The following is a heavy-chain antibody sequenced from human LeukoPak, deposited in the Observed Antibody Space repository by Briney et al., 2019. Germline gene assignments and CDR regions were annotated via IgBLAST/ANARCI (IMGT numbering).Heavy chain of an antibody. D-gene: IGHD2-15*01. CDR1: GYTFTGYY. Sequence: ASVKVSCKASGYTFTGYYMHWVRQAPGQGLEWMGWINPNSGGTNYAQKFQGRVTMTRDTSISTAYMELSRLRSDDTAVYYCARVCSNCYARYFDYWGQGTLVTVSS. V-gene: IGHV1-2*02. CDR3: ARVCSNCYARYFDY. J-gene: IGHJ4*02. CDR2: INPNSGGT.